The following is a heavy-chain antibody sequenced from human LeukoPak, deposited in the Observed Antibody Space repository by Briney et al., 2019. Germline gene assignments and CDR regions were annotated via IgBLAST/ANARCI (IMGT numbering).Heavy chain of an antibody. Sequence: GGSLRLSCAASGFTFSSYEMNWVRQAPGKGLEWVSYISSSGSTIYYADSVKGRFTTSRDNAKNSLYLQMNSLRAEDTAVYYCARDRWTVTHFDYWGQGTLVTVSS. D-gene: IGHD4-17*01. CDR3: ARDRWTVTHFDY. J-gene: IGHJ4*02. CDR1: GFTFSSYE. V-gene: IGHV3-48*03. CDR2: ISSSGSTI.